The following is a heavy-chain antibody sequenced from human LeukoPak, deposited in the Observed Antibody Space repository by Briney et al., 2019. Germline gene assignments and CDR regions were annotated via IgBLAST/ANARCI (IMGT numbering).Heavy chain of an antibody. V-gene: IGHV3-7*01. Sequence: PGGSLRLSCAASGFTFSSYWMSWVRQAPGKRLEWVANIKQDGSEKYYVDSVKGRFTISRDNAKNSLYLQMNSLRAEDTAVYYCARTLYYYDSSGYYSDYWGQGTLVTVSS. CDR2: IKQDGSEK. J-gene: IGHJ4*02. CDR1: GFTFSSYW. D-gene: IGHD3-22*01. CDR3: ARTLYYYDSSGYYSDY.